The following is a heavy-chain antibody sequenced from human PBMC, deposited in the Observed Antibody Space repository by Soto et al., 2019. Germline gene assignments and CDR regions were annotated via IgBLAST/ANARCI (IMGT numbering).Heavy chain of an antibody. D-gene: IGHD6-13*01. V-gene: IGHV3-30-3*01. CDR3: ARGYSSSWYVSYFDY. CDR2: ISYDGSNK. Sequence: QVQLVESGGGVVQPGRSLRLSCAASGFTFSSYAMHWDRQAPGKGLEWVAVISYDGSNKYYADSVKGRFTISRDNSKNTLYLQMNSMRAEDTAVYYCARGYSSSWYVSYFDYWGQGTLVTVSS. J-gene: IGHJ4*02. CDR1: GFTFSSYA.